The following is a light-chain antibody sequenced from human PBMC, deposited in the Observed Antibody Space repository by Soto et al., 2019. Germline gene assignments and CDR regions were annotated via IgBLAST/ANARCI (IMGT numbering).Light chain of an antibody. J-gene: IGKJ1*01. CDR3: QQSSSVPLT. CDR2: GAS. V-gene: IGKV1-39*01. CDR1: QHIATS. Sequence: DIQMTQSPSLLSASIGDRDTITCRASQHIATSLRWSQHKVGKAPNLLIFGASALQSGVPSRFSGSGSGTHFTLTISGLQPEDFATYYCQQSSSVPLTFGQGTRVDLK.